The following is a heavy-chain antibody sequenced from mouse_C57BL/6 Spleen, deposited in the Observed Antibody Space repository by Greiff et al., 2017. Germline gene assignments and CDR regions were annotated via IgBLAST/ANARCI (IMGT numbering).Heavy chain of an antibody. J-gene: IGHJ2*01. CDR2: ISSGGSYT. D-gene: IGHD1-3*01. CDR1: GFTFSSYG. CDR3: ARQGGSSDFDY. Sequence: VQLKESGGDLVKPGGSLKLSCAASGFTFSSYGMSWVRQTPDKRLEWVATISSGGSYTYYPDSVKGRFTISRDNAKNTLYLQMSSLKSEDTAMYYCARQGGSSDFDYWGQGTTLTVSS. V-gene: IGHV5-6*01.